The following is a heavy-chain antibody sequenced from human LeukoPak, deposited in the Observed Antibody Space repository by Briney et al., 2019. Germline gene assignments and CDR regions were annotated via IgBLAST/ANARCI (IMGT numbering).Heavy chain of an antibody. CDR3: ARRPANYYDTSGYAVLDY. CDR2: IFPDDFGT. Sequence: GESLKISCKGSGYSFSSYWIAWVREMPGKGLEWMGIIFPDDFGTRYSPSFQGQVTISVDKSIGTAYLQWSSLKASDTAMYYCARRPANYYDTSGYAVLDYWGQGTLVTVSS. V-gene: IGHV5-51*01. D-gene: IGHD3-22*01. J-gene: IGHJ4*02. CDR1: GYSFSSYW.